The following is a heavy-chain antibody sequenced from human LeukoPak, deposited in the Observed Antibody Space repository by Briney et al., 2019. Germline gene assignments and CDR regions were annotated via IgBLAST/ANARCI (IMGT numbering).Heavy chain of an antibody. CDR2: IHSGGSTI. Sequence: PGGSLRLSCAASGFTFSSYEMNWVRQAPGKGLEWVSYIHSGGSTIYYADSVKGRFTISRDNAKNSLYLQMNSLRAEDTAVYYCARDSEGDLNVDTAMVGWGQGTLVTVSS. J-gene: IGHJ4*02. D-gene: IGHD5-18*01. V-gene: IGHV3-48*03. CDR1: GFTFSSYE. CDR3: ARDSEGDLNVDTAMVG.